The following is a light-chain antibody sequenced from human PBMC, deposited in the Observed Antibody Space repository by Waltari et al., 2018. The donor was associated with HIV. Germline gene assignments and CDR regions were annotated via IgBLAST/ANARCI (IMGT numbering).Light chain of an antibody. CDR2: ANN. Sequence: QSVLTHPPSVSCAPGQRVTIPYTGSKSNIGSPYDVHWYQLLPGKAPKLLIYANNERPSGVPDRFSGSKSGASASLAITGLQAEDEADYSCQSDDSRLSAWVFGGGTKVTVL. V-gene: IGLV1-40*01. CDR3: QSDDSRLSAWV. J-gene: IGLJ3*02. CDR1: KSNIGSPYD.